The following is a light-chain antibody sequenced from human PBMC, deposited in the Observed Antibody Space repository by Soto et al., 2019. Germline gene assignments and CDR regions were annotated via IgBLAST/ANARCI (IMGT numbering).Light chain of an antibody. V-gene: IGKV3-20*01. J-gene: IGKJ2*01. CDR3: QQYATSPHT. CDR2: GAS. CDR1: QSVSSSQ. Sequence: EIVLTQSPVTLSLSPRESATFSCRASQSVSSSQVAWYQQKPGQAPRLLIYGASSRATGIPDRFSGVGSETDFTLTISRLEPEDFAVYYCQQYATSPHTFGQGTKLEIK.